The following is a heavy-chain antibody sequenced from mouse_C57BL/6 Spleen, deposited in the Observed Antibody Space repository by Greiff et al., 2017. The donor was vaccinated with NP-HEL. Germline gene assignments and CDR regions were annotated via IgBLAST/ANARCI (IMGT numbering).Heavy chain of an antibody. V-gene: IGHV1-52*01. D-gene: IGHD1-1*01. Sequence: QVQLQQPGAELVRPGSSVKLSCKASGYTFTSYWMHWVKQRPIQGLEWIGNIDPSDSETHYNQKFKDKATLTVDKSSSTAYMQLSSLTSVDSAVYDCARSPCGSSYKYFDVWGTGTTVTVSS. CDR2: IDPSDSET. CDR1: GYTFTSYW. CDR3: ARSPCGSSYKYFDV. J-gene: IGHJ1*03.